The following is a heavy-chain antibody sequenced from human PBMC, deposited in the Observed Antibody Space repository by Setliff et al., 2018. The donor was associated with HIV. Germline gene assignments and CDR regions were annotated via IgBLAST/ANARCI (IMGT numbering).Heavy chain of an antibody. D-gene: IGHD3-22*01. Sequence: SETLSLTCTVSGGSISSGSYYWSWMRQPAGKGLEWIGHIYTSGSTNYNPSLKSRVTISADTSKNQFSLKLSSATAADTAVYYCARAPGAYYYDSSGYPIGIRFDYWGQGTLVTVSS. V-gene: IGHV4-61*09. J-gene: IGHJ4*02. CDR1: GGSISSGSYY. CDR2: IYTSGST. CDR3: ARAPGAYYYDSSGYPIGIRFDY.